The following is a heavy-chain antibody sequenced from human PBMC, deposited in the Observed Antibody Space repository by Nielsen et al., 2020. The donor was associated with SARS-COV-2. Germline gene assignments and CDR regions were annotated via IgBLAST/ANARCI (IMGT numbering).Heavy chain of an antibody. CDR1: GFSVSSNS. V-gene: IGHV3-66*01. D-gene: IGHD7-27*01. Sequence: GESLQISCAASGFSVSSNSLRWVRQAAGKGLEWVSVIYSDDSASYADSVKGRFTVSRDNFKTLLCLQMNSLRAEDTGVEDGVRENWGRMDVWGQGTTVTVSS. CDR3: VRENWGRMDV. CDR2: IYSDDSA. J-gene: IGHJ6*02.